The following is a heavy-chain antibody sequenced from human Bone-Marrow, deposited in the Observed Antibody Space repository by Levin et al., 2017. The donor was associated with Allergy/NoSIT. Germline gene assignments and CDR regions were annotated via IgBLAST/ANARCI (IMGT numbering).Heavy chain of an antibody. CDR1: GGSISGSNYY. V-gene: IGHV4-39*07. D-gene: IGHD1-26*01. Sequence: NPSETLSLTCTVSGGSISGSNYYWGWFRQPPGKGLEWIGSMYYSGSTYYNPSLKSRVTISLDTSKNQFSLKLSSVTAADTAVYYCAAGNTLFDYWGQGTLITVSS. J-gene: IGHJ4*02. CDR3: AAGNTLFDY. CDR2: MYYSGST.